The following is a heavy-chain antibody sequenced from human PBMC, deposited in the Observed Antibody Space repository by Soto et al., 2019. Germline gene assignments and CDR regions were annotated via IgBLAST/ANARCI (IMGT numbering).Heavy chain of an antibody. J-gene: IGHJ6*02. CDR2: ISTYNGDT. Sequence: QVQLVQSGPEVRKPGASVKVSCEASGYTFTTSGISWVRQVRGQGLEWMGWISTYNGDTNSAQNFQGRVLMTADTSTGTAYMQLMSPKSDDTAVYYCARQGSWPYYYYGLDVWGQGTTVTVSS. D-gene: IGHD1-26*01. CDR3: ARQGSWPYYYYGLDV. CDR1: GYTFTTSG. V-gene: IGHV1-18*01.